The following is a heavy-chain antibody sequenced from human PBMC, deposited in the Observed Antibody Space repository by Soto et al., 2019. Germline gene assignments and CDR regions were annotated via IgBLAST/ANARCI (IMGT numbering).Heavy chain of an antibody. J-gene: IGHJ4*02. CDR1: GGTFSSQA. CDR2: IIPIFNRA. V-gene: IGHV1-69*01. CDR3: ARVMAKRFDY. D-gene: IGHD3-10*01. Sequence: QVQLVQSGAEVKKPGSSVKVSCKASGGTFSSQAITWVRQAPGQGLEWMGGIIPIFNRANYAQKFQGRVTITAYESTSTSYMELSSLRSEDTAVYYCARVMAKRFDYWGQGTLVTVSS.